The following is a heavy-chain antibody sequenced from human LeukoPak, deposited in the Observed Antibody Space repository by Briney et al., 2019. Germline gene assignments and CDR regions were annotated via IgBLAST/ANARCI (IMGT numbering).Heavy chain of an antibody. Sequence: SVKVSCKASVGTFSSYAISWVPQAPGQGLEWRGRIIPILGIANYAQKFQGRVTITADKSTRTAYMELSRLRSEDTAVYYCARETYCGGDCYSGLWFDPWGQGTLVTVSS. CDR2: IIPILGIA. J-gene: IGHJ5*02. CDR3: ARETYCGGDCYSGLWFDP. V-gene: IGHV1-69*04. CDR1: VGTFSSYA. D-gene: IGHD2-21*02.